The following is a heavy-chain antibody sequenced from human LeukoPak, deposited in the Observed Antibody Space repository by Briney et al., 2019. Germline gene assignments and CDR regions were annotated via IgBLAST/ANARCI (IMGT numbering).Heavy chain of an antibody. J-gene: IGHJ4*02. V-gene: IGHV1-2*02. D-gene: IGHD3-10*01. CDR1: GYTFTGYY. CDR3: ARDSGDYYGSGSSFDY. CDR2: ISPASGGT. Sequence: ASVKVSCKASGYTFTGYYMHWVRQAPGQGLEWMGWISPASGGTNSAQKFQGRVTMTRDTSISTAYMGLSRLRSDDTAVYYCARDSGDYYGSGSSFDYWGQGTLVTVSS.